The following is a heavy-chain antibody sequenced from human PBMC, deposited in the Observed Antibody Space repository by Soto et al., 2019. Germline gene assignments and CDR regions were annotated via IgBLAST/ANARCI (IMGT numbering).Heavy chain of an antibody. Sequence: EVQLLESGGGLVQPGGSLRLSCAASGFPFASYAMNWVRQAPGKGLEWVSGIRGSGGSTYYADPAKGRFTISRDNSKNTLYLQMNSLRAEDKAIYYCAKDRGYFYGPGSTISYFAYWGQGTLVTVSS. CDR2: IRGSGGST. J-gene: IGHJ4*02. CDR3: AKDRGYFYGPGSTISYFAY. CDR1: GFPFASYA. V-gene: IGHV3-23*01. D-gene: IGHD3-10*01.